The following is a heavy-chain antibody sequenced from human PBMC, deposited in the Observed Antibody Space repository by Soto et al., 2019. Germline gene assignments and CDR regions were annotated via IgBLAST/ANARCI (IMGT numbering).Heavy chain of an antibody. V-gene: IGHV3-64D*06. CDR3: VKEHRGNYDFWSGDPSDYFDY. Sequence: HPGGSLRLSCSASGFTFSSYAMHWVRQAPGKGLEYVSAISSNGGSTYYADSVKGRFTISRDNSKNTLYLQMSSLRAEDTAVYYCVKEHRGNYDFWSGDPSDYFDYWGQGTLVTVSS. CDR2: ISSNGGST. D-gene: IGHD3-3*01. J-gene: IGHJ4*02. CDR1: GFTFSSYA.